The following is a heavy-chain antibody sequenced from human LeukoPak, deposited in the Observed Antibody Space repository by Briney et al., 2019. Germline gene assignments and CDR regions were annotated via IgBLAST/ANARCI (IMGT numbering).Heavy chain of an antibody. Sequence: GGSLRLSCAASGFTFSSYSMNWVRQAPGKGLEWVANIKQDGSEKYYVDSVKGRFTISRDNAKNSLYLQMNSLRAEDTAVYYCARDFRITYYYGSGSYYLDYWGQGTLVTVSS. CDR3: ARDFRITYYYGSGSYYLDY. CDR2: IKQDGSEK. V-gene: IGHV3-7*01. CDR1: GFTFSSYS. J-gene: IGHJ4*02. D-gene: IGHD3-10*01.